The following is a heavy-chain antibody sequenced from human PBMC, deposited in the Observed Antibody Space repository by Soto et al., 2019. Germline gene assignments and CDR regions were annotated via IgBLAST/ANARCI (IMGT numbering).Heavy chain of an antibody. D-gene: IGHD5-12*01. J-gene: IGHJ4*02. Sequence: EVQLVESGGGLVQPGGSLRLSCAASGFTFSSYEVDWVRHSPGKGLEWISYISTSGSAKYYADSVKGRFTISRDNTKNSLYLHMDSLRVEDTAVYYCARELATTQGFDYWGQGTLVTVSS. CDR3: ARELATTQGFDY. CDR2: ISTSGSAK. CDR1: GFTFSSYE. V-gene: IGHV3-48*03.